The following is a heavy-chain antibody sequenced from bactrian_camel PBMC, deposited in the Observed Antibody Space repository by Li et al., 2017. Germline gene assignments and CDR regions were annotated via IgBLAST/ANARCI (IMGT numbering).Heavy chain of an antibody. D-gene: IGHD6*01. J-gene: IGHJ4*01. CDR2: IAPSTGST. CDR1: GSTQNIHS. Sequence: QVQLVESGGGSVQAGGSLRLTCTITGSTQNIHSLGWFRQAPGKQREGVAAIAPSTGSTYYDDSIKGRFTVSHVNSNNTLHLQMNSLKPEDTAVYYCAADLGWCGSAPLQREFRNWGQGTQVTVS. CDR3: AADLGWCGSAPLQREFRN. V-gene: IGHV3S54*01.